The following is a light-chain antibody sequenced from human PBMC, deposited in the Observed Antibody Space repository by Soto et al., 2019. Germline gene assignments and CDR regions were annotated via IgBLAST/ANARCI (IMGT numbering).Light chain of an antibody. CDR3: SSYTSGSTLVV. Sequence: QSALTQPASVSGSPGQSITISCTGTTSDVGGYNYVSWYQHHPGKAPKLMIYDVSNRPSGVSNRFSGSRSGNTASLTISELQAEDEAEYYCSSYTSGSTLVVFGGGTKLTVL. J-gene: IGLJ2*01. CDR2: DVS. CDR1: TSDVGGYNY. V-gene: IGLV2-14*03.